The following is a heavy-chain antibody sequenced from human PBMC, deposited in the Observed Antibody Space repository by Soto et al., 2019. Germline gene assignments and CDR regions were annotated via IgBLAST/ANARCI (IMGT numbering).Heavy chain of an antibody. Sequence: EAQLVESGGGLVQPGGSLRVACAVSGFTFSSYWMSWVRQAPGKGLEWVAKIKQDGSEKDDVDSVNGRFTISRDNANNSLFLHMYSLRDEDTAVYSCARGGRDAYTWFYPLGQGTLVTVDS. J-gene: IGHJ5*02. CDR3: ARGGRDAYTWFYP. CDR2: IKQDGSEK. D-gene: IGHD3-16*01. CDR1: GFTFSSYW. V-gene: IGHV3-7*01.